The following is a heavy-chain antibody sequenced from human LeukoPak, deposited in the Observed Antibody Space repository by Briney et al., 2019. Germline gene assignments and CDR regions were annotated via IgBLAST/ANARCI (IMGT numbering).Heavy chain of an antibody. CDR1: GGTFSSYA. D-gene: IGHD2-2*01. CDR3: ARRDIVVVPAAIWSGGHYYYMDV. CDR2: INPNSGGT. Sequence: ASVKVSCKASGGTFSSYAISWVRQAPGQGLEWMGWINPNSGGTNYAQKFQGRVTMTRDTSISTAYMELSRLRSDDTAVYYCARRDIVVVPAAIWSGGHYYYMDVWGKGTTVTVSS. J-gene: IGHJ6*03. V-gene: IGHV1-2*02.